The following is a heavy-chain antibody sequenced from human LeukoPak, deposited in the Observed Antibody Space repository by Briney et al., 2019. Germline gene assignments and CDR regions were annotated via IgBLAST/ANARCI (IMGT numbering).Heavy chain of an antibody. J-gene: IGHJ4*02. D-gene: IGHD3-9*01. Sequence: SETLSLTCTVSGGSISSYYWGWIRQPPGKGLEWIGSIYYSESTYYNPSLKSRVTISVDTSKNQFSLKLSSVTAADTAVYYCARHVNDADFDWLLHFDYWGQGTLVTVSS. CDR3: ARHVNDADFDWLLHFDY. V-gene: IGHV4-39*01. CDR1: GGSISSYY. CDR2: IYYSEST.